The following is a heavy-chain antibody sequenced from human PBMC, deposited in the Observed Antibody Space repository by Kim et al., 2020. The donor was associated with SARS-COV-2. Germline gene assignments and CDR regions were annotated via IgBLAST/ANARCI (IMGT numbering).Heavy chain of an antibody. J-gene: IGHJ4*02. Sequence: ADYVRGRFTISRDNSKNKLFLQRDSLRVDDTAVYYCAKDLLYVPGRGYFDSWGQGVLVTVSS. D-gene: IGHD3-10*01. CDR3: AKDLLYVPGRGYFDS. V-gene: IGHV3-23*01.